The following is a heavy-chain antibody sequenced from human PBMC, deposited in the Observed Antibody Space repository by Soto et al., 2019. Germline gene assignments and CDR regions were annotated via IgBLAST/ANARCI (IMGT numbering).Heavy chain of an antibody. V-gene: IGHV4-59*11. CDR2: IYYRGST. CDR1: GGSISSHY. Sequence: SETLSLTCTVSGGSISSHYWSRVRQAPGKGLEWIGHIYYRGSTNYNPSLRSRSTISVDTSKNQFSLKLNSVTTADAAVYYCARDGREASGMDVWGQGTKVTVSS. CDR3: ARDGREASGMDV. J-gene: IGHJ6*02. D-gene: IGHD1-26*01.